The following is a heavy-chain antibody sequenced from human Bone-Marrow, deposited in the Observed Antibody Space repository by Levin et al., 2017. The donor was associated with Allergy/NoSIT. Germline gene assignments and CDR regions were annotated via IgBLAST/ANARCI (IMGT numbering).Heavy chain of an antibody. J-gene: IGHJ5*01. CDR2: VYTDGNT. D-gene: IGHD4-17*01. V-gene: IGHV4-61*02. Sequence: PSETLSLTCTVSGASISDAAYYWSWIRQSAGKKLEWIGRVYTDGNTNYNPSFKSRVTISIDTSRKQFSLTLNSVTAADTAEYYCARDWWLAAQYVDYSVLGWFEPWGQGTLVTVSS. CDR1: GASISDAAYY. CDR3: ARDWWLAAQYVDYSVLGWFEP.